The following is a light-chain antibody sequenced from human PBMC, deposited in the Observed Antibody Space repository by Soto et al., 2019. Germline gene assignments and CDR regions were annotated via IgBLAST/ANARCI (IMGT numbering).Light chain of an antibody. Sequence: DIQMTQSPSSLSASVGNRVAITAGPSKTVISLLNWYQQKPGRAPKLLIHAASSLQGGVPSRFSGSGSGTDFTLTINGLQPEDFATYYCQQSYSSPYTFGQGSKLEIK. J-gene: IGKJ2*01. CDR3: QQSYSSPYT. V-gene: IGKV1-39*01. CDR1: KTVISL. CDR2: AAS.